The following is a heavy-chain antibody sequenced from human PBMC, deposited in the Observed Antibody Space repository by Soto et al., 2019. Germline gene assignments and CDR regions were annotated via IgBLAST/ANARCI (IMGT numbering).Heavy chain of an antibody. Sequence: QVQLVASGGGLVKPGGSLRLSCAASGFTFSGYYMSWIRQAPGKGLEWVSYISSSGSTIYYADSVKGRFTISRDNAKNSLYLQMNSMRAEDKAVYSCTRDLGALPYYYYYMDVWGKGTTVTVSS. CDR2: ISSSGSTI. V-gene: IGHV3-11*01. J-gene: IGHJ6*03. CDR1: GFTFSGYY. D-gene: IGHD3-16*01. CDR3: TRDLGALPYYYYYMDV.